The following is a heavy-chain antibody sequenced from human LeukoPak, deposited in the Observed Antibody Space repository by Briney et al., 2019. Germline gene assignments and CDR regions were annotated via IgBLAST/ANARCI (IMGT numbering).Heavy chain of an antibody. V-gene: IGHV3-74*01. CDR2: INTDGSTT. J-gene: IGHJ5*02. CDR1: GFTFSCYW. Sequence: PGGSLRLSCAASGFTFSCYWMHWVRQAPGKGLVWVARINTDGSTTTYADPVKGRFTISRDNAKSTLYLQMNSLRAEDTAVYYCARDPTSLYRFDPWGQGTLVTVSS. CDR3: ARDPTSLYRFDP. D-gene: IGHD2/OR15-2a*01.